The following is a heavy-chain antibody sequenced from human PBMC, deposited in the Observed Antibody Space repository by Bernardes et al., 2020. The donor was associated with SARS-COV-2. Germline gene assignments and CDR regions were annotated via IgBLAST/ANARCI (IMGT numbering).Heavy chain of an antibody. CDR2: INHSGST. CDR1: GGSFSGYY. D-gene: IGHD5-12*01. Sequence: SETLSLTCAVYGGSFSGYYWNWIRQPPGKGLEWIGEINHSGSTNYNPSLKSRVTISVDTSKNQFSLKLSSVTAADTAVYYCATDVAGEYSTWGPGTLVTVSS. J-gene: IGHJ5*02. CDR3: ATDVAGEYST. V-gene: IGHV4-34*01.